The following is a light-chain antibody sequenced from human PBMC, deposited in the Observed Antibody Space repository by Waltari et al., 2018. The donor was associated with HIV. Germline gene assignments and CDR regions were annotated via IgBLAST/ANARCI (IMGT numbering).Light chain of an antibody. Sequence: DIQMTQSPSSLSASVGDRVTISCRASQGIGNSLAWYQQKPGKVPKLLIYAASTLQLGVASRFNGSGTGTDFTLTISSLRPEDFATYYCQKYSNAPYTFGPGITVDIK. CDR1: QGIGNS. J-gene: IGKJ3*01. CDR3: QKYSNAPYT. V-gene: IGKV1-27*01. CDR2: AAS.